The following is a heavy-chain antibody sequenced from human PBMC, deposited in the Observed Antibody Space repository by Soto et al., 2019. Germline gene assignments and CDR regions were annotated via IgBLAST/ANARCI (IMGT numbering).Heavy chain of an antibody. CDR1: GFSFNRFA. D-gene: IGHD3-16*01. CDR3: AKGSWKGEFADS. CDR2: ISSSGAST. J-gene: IGHJ4*02. Sequence: EVQLLESGGGWVQPGGSLRLSCEASGFSFNRFAMTWVRQAPGKGLEWVSSISSSGASTYSVDSVKGRFAISRDNPENTMYMEMDSLKAEDTAVYYCAKGSWKGEFADSWGQGTMVTVSS. V-gene: IGHV3-23*01.